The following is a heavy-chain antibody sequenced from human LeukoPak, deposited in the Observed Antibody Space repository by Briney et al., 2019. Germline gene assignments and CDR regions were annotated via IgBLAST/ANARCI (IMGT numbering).Heavy chain of an antibody. V-gene: IGHV1-8*03. J-gene: IGHJ3*02. CDR2: MNPNSGNT. Sequence: ASVKVSCKASGYTFTSYDINWVRQATGQGLEWMGWMNPNSGNTGYAQKFQGRDTITRNTSISTAYMELSSLRSEDTAVYSCARGEYSSPRSAFDIWGQGTMVTVSS. D-gene: IGHD6-6*01. CDR1: GYTFTSYD. CDR3: ARGEYSSPRSAFDI.